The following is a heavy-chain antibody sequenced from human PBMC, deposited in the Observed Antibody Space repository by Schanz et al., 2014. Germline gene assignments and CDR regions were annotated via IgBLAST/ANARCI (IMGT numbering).Heavy chain of an antibody. V-gene: IGHV3-48*01. CDR3: AKDLLYGAPMPLNHLDY. CDR1: GFTFSNYA. Sequence: EVQLLESGGGLVRPGGSLRLSCAASGFTFSNYAMSWVRQAPGKGLEWVSYISSSGTTIYYADSVKGRFTISRDNAKNSLFLQMNSLRVEDTAVYYCAKDLLYGAPMPLNHLDYWGQGTLVTVSS. D-gene: IGHD2-2*01. J-gene: IGHJ4*02. CDR2: ISSSGTTI.